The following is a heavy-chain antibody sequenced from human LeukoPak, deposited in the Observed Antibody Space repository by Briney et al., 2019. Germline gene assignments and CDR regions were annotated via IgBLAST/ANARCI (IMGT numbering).Heavy chain of an antibody. CDR3: ARDRVYCSGTSCYVTSVDN. Sequence: GASVKVSCEASGYTFTGYYIHWVRQAPGQGREWMGWINPNSGDSNHTQKFQGRVTMTRDTSLSTAYMELSNLRSDDTAVYYCARDRVYCSGTSCYVTSVDNWGQGTLVTVSS. J-gene: IGHJ4*02. D-gene: IGHD2-2*01. CDR1: GYTFTGYY. CDR2: INPNSGDS. V-gene: IGHV1-2*02.